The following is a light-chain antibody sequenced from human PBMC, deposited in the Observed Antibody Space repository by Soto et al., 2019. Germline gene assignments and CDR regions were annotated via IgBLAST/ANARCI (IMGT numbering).Light chain of an antibody. V-gene: IGLV2-11*01. CDR3: CSYPGSHTWV. J-gene: IGLJ3*02. CDR1: NSDIGNYNY. Sequence: QSVLTQPRSVSGSPRQSVTISCTGTNSDIGNYNYVSWYQQHPGKAPKVMIYDVSKRPSGVPDRFSGSKSGNTASLTISGLQAEDEADYYCCSYPGSHTWVFGGGTKVTV. CDR2: DVS.